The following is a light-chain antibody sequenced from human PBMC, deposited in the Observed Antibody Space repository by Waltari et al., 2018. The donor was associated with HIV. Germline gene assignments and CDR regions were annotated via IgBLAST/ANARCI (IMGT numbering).Light chain of an antibody. CDR3: CSNAGSHVV. V-gene: IGLV2-11*01. J-gene: IGLJ2*01. CDR2: DVT. Sequence: QSALTQPRSVSGSPGQSVTISCTGISSDLGRYNYVSWYQQDPGKAPKLMLFDVTKRPSVVPARFSGSKSGNTASLTISGLQAEDEADYYCCSNAGSHVVFGGGTKVTVL. CDR1: SSDLGRYNY.